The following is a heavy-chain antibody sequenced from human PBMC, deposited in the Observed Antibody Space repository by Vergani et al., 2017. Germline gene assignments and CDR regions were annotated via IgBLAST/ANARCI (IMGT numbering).Heavy chain of an antibody. Sequence: QVQLVQSGAEVKKPGSSVKVSCKASGCTFSSYAISWVRQAPGQGLEWMGGIIPIFGTANYAQKFQGRDTITADESTSTAYMELSSLGSEDTAVYYCARGPGGEWLRLGNWFDPWGQGTLVTVSS. J-gene: IGHJ5*02. V-gene: IGHV1-69*12. D-gene: IGHD5-12*01. CDR3: ARGPGGEWLRLGNWFDP. CDR2: IIPIFGTA. CDR1: GCTFSSYA.